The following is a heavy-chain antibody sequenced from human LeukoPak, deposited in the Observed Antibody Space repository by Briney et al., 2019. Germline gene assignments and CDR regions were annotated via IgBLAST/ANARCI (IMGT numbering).Heavy chain of an antibody. J-gene: IGHJ4*02. V-gene: IGHV3-23*01. CDR1: GFSFSSYA. Sequence: GGSLRLSCAASGFSFSSYAMSWVRQALGKGLDWVSGISGSGGSTYYADSVKGRFTISRDNSKNTLYLQMNSLRAEDTAVYYCAKDRGPRVGGFADYWGQGTLVTVSS. D-gene: IGHD3-10*01. CDR2: ISGSGGST. CDR3: AKDRGPRVGGFADY.